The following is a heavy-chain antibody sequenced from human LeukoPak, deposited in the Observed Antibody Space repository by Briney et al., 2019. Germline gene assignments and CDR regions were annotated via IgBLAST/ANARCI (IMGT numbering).Heavy chain of an antibody. V-gene: IGHV3-11*04. CDR3: ARGRGSSGYYYAFDY. D-gene: IGHD3-22*01. CDR1: GFTFSNAW. J-gene: IGHJ4*02. Sequence: GGSLRLSCAASGFTFSNAWMSWVRQAPGKGLEWVSYISSSGRTIKDADSVKGRFTISRDNAKNSLYLQMNSLRAEDTAVYYCARGRGSSGYYYAFDYWGQGTLVTVSS. CDR2: ISSSGRTI.